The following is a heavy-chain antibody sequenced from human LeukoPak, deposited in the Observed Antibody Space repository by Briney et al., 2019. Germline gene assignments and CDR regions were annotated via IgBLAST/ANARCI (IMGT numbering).Heavy chain of an antibody. J-gene: IGHJ4*02. CDR1: GYTFTGYY. Sequence: GASVKVSCKASGYTFTGYYMHWVRQAPGQGLEWMGWINPNSGGTNYAQKFQGRVTMTTDTSTSTAYMELRSLRSDDTAVYYCARWPYSGSSPSDYWGQGTLVTVSS. CDR3: ARWPYSGSSPSDY. D-gene: IGHD1-26*01. CDR2: INPNSGGT. V-gene: IGHV1-2*02.